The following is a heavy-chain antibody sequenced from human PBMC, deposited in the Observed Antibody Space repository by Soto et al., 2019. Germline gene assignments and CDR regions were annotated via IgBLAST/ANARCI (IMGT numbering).Heavy chain of an antibody. CDR3: ASSPTIFGGPATDAFDI. J-gene: IGHJ3*02. Sequence: SETLSLTCTVSGGSISSGGYYWSWIRQHPGKGLEWIGYIYYSVSTYYNPSLKSRVTISVDTSKNQFSLKLSSVTAADTAVYYCASSPTIFGGPATDAFDIWGQGTMVTVSS. CDR2: IYYSVST. D-gene: IGHD3-3*01. V-gene: IGHV4-31*03. CDR1: GGSISSGGYY.